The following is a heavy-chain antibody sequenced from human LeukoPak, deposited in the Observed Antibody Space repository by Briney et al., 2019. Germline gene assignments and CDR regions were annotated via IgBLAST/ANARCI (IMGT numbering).Heavy chain of an antibody. V-gene: IGHV5-51*01. CDR1: GYSFTSYW. CDR3: ARALIAVAGPFDY. Sequence: GESLPISSKGSGYSFTSYWIGWVRQMPGKGLEWMGIIYPGDSDTRYSPSFQGQVTISADKSISTAYLQWSSLKASDTAMYYCARALIAVAGPFDYWGEGTLVTVSS. D-gene: IGHD6-19*01. CDR2: IYPGDSDT. J-gene: IGHJ4*02.